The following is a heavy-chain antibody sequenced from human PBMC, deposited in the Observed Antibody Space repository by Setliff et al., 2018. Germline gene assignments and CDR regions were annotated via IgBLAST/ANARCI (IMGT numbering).Heavy chain of an antibody. CDR2: ISSTSTYI. CDR3: TRARDIAPTYYYMDV. CDR1: GFTFSASP. D-gene: IGHD5-12*01. Sequence: GGSLRLSCAASGFTFSASPMSWVRQAPGKGLEWVSAISSTSTYIYYADSVKGRFTISRDNSKNSLYLHMNSLRAEDTAVYYCTRARDIAPTYYYMDVWGKGTTVTVS. J-gene: IGHJ6*03. V-gene: IGHV3-21*01.